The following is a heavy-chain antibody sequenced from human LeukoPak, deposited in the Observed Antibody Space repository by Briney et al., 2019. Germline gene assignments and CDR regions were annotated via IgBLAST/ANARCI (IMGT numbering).Heavy chain of an antibody. CDR3: ARDLESYYYYYMDV. CDR2: IKQDGSEK. J-gene: IGHJ6*03. CDR1: GFTFSSYW. Sequence: GGSLRLSCAASGFTFSSYWMSWVRQAPGKGLEWVANIKQDGSEKYYVDSVKGRFTISRDNAKNSLHLQMNSLRAEDTAVYYCARDLESYYYYYMDVWGKGTTVTVSS. V-gene: IGHV3-7*01.